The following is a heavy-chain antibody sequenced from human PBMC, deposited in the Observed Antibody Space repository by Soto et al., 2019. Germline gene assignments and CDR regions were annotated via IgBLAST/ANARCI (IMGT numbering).Heavy chain of an antibody. D-gene: IGHD2-2*01. CDR1: GFTFSSYG. V-gene: IGHV3-30*18. CDR2: ISYDGSNK. Sequence: GGSLRLSCAASGFTFSSYGMHWVRQAPGKGLEWVAVISYDGSNKYYADSVKGRFTISRDNSKNTLYLQMNSLRAEDTAVYYCAKGSSLPAARQDPFDYWGQGTLVTVSS. J-gene: IGHJ4*02. CDR3: AKGSSLPAARQDPFDY.